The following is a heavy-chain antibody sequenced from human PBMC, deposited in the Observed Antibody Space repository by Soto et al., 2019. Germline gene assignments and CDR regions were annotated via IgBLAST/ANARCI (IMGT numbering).Heavy chain of an antibody. CDR1: GGYISSSSDY. CDR2: IYYSGST. D-gene: IGHD3-22*01. J-gene: IGHJ6*02. V-gene: IGHV4-39*01. Sequence: SETLSLTCTVSGGYISSSSDYWGWIRQPPGKGLEWIGSIYYSGSTYYNPSLKSRVTISVDTSKNQFSLKLSSVTAADTAVYYCARRLYYDSSGFEGGVMDVWGQGTTVTVS. CDR3: ARRLYYDSSGFEGGVMDV.